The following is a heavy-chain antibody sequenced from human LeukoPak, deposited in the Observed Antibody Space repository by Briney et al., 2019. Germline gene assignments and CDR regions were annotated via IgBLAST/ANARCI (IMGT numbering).Heavy chain of an antibody. J-gene: IGHJ4*02. CDR2: ISSSSSYI. V-gene: IGHV3-21*01. Sequence: GGSLRLSCAASGFTFSSYSMNWVRQAPGKRLEWVSSISSSSSYIYYADSVKGRFTISRDNAKNSLYLQMNSPRAEDTAVYYCAPRVVVITAPFDCWGQGTLVTVSS. CDR1: GFTFSSYS. CDR3: APRVVVITAPFDC. D-gene: IGHD2-21*01.